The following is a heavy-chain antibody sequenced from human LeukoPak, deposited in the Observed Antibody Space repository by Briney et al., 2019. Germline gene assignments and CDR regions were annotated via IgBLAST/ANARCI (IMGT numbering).Heavy chain of an antibody. D-gene: IGHD3-3*01. V-gene: IGHV3-7*01. CDR2: IKQDGSEK. J-gene: IGHJ2*01. CDR1: GFTLSSYW. CDR3: ARRITIFGVVMRYFDL. Sequence: GGSLRLCCAASGFTLSSYWMSRVRQAPGKGLEWVANIKQDGSEKYYVDSVKGRFTISRDNAKNSLYLQMNSLRAEDTAVYYCARRITIFGVVMRYFDLWGRGTLVTVSS.